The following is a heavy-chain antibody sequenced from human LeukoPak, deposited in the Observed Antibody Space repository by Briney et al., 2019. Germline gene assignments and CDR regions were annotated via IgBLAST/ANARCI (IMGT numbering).Heavy chain of an antibody. CDR3: AKDAAAGTGGIFDY. J-gene: IGHJ4*02. CDR2: ISWNSGSI. V-gene: IGHV3-9*01. Sequence: GGSLRLSCAASGFTFDDYAMHWVRQAPGKGLEWVSGISWNSGSIGYADSVKGRFTISRGNAKNSLYLQMNSLRAEDTALYYCAKDAAAGTGGIFDYWGQGTLVTVSS. D-gene: IGHD6-13*01. CDR1: GFTFDDYA.